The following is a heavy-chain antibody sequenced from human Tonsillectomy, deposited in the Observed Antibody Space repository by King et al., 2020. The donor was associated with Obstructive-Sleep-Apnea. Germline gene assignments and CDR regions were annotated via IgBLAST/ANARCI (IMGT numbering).Heavy chain of an antibody. J-gene: IGHJ4*02. D-gene: IGHD3-10*01. CDR3: AGGVLWFGEPYYFDY. CDR2: IYYSGST. CDR1: GGSISSGGYY. V-gene: IGHV4-31*03. Sequence: VQLQESGPGLVKPSQTLSLTCTVSGGSISSGGYYWSWIRQHPGKGLEWIGYIYYSGSTYYNPSLKSRVTISVDTSKNQFSLKLSSVTAADTAVYYCAGGVLWFGEPYYFDYWGQGTLVTVSS.